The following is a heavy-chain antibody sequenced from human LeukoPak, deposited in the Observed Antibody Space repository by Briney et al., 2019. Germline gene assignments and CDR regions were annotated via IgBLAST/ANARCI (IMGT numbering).Heavy chain of an antibody. J-gene: IGHJ6*02. CDR2: ISGSSTYI. CDR3: AREYSSGYNYYYYYGMDV. CDR1: GFTFSSYG. Sequence: PGGSLRLSCAASGFTFSSYGMHWVRQAPGKGLEWVSSISGSSTYIYYADSVKGRFTISRDNAKNSLYLQMNSLRAEDTAVCYCAREYSSGYNYYYYYGMDVWGQGTTVTVSS. V-gene: IGHV3-21*01. D-gene: IGHD6-19*01.